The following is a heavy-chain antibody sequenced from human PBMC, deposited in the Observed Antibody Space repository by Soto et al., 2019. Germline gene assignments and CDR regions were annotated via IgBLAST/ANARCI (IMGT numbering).Heavy chain of an antibody. CDR3: VRGDGDRYDGHGYLGRH. V-gene: IGHV3-74*01. CDR1: GFTFSIYW. J-gene: IGHJ4*02. CDR2: MNMDGSRT. D-gene: IGHD3-22*01. Sequence: EVQLVESGGGLVQPGGSLRLSCAASGFTFSIYWMHWVRQAPGKGLVWVSRMNMDGSRTSYADFAKGRFTISRDDAKSTVYLQMSNLRAEYTAVYYCVRGDGDRYDGHGYLGRHWGQGTLVTVSS.